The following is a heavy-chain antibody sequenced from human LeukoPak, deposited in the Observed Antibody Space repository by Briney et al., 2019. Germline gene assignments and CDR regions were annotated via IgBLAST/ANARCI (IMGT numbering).Heavy chain of an antibody. CDR3: ARASWIQLWFAWDY. D-gene: IGHD5-18*01. V-gene: IGHV3-48*03. CDR2: ISSSGSTI. CDR1: GVTFSSYE. Sequence: GGSLRLSCAASGVTFSSYEMNWVRQAPGKGLEWVSYISSSGSTIYYADSVKGRFTISRDNAKNSLYLQMNSLRAEDTAVYYCARASWIQLWFAWDYWGQGTLVTVSS. J-gene: IGHJ4*02.